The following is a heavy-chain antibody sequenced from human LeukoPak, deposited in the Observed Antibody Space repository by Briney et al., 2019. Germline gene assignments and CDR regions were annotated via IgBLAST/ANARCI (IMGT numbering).Heavy chain of an antibody. CDR2: ISSNSAYI. J-gene: IGHJ6*02. CDR1: GFSFSDYA. CDR3: ARIFRYQLVDYYALDV. D-gene: IGHD2-2*01. Sequence: GGSLRLSCAASGFSFSDYAMDWVRQPPGKGLEWVSDISSNSAYIFYAESVEGRFTISRDNAKSSVSLQMNSLRDDDTAVYYCARIFRYQLVDYYALDVWGQGTTVTVSS. V-gene: IGHV3-21*01.